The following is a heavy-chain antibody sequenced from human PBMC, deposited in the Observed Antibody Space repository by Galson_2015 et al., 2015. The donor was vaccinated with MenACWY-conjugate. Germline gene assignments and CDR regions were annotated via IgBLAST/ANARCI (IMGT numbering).Heavy chain of an antibody. CDR1: GFTFSSYG. J-gene: IGHJ3*02. D-gene: IGHD6-13*01. CDR2: IRYDGSNK. Sequence: SLRLSCAASGFTFSSYGMHWVRQAPGKGLEWVAFIRYDGSNKYYADSVKGRFTISRDNSKNTLYLQMNSLRAEDTAVYYCAKDQGGSSSWYEDDAFDIWGQGTMVTVSS. V-gene: IGHV3-30*02. CDR3: AKDQGGSSSWYEDDAFDI.